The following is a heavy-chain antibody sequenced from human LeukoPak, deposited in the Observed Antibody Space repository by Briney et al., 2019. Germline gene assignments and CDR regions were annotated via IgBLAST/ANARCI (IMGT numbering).Heavy chain of an antibody. V-gene: IGHV3-11*05. CDR2: ITTSGSYT. CDR1: GFTFSDYY. J-gene: IGHJ4*02. D-gene: IGHD5-18*01. Sequence: RTGGSLRLSCAASGFTFSDYYMSWIRQAPGKGLEWISYITTSGSYTNYADSVKGRFTISRDNAKNSLYLQMNSLRAEDTAVYYCARVGGTAMSLDYWGQGTLVTVSS. CDR3: ARVGGTAMSLDY.